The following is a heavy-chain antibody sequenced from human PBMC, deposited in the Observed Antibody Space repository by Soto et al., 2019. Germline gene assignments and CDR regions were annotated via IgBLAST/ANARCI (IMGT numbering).Heavy chain of an antibody. CDR1: SGSFSGYY. V-gene: IGHV4-34*01. CDR3: ARAPKVSGSSQTRPDF. J-gene: IGHJ4*02. CDR2: ISQSGNT. D-gene: IGHD6-6*01. Sequence: SETLSLTCSIYSGSFSGYYWSWIRQPPGKGLEWIGEISQSGNTNYSPSLKSRVSISIDTSKKQFSLNLASVSAADTAVYYCARAPKVSGSSQTRPDFWGQGTLVAVSS.